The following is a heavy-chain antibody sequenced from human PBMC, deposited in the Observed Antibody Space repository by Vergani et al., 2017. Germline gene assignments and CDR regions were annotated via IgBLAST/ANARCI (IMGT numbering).Heavy chain of an antibody. CDR1: GGSISSYY. CDR2: IYYSGST. Sequence: QVQLQESGPGLVKPSETLSLTCTVSGGSISSYYWSWIRQPPGKGLEWIGYIYYSGSTNYNPSLKSRVTLSVDTSKNQFSLKRSSVTAADTAVYYCAGDNGAVDYWGQGTLVTVSS. D-gene: IGHD3-10*01. CDR3: AGDNGAVDY. V-gene: IGHV4-59*01. J-gene: IGHJ4*02.